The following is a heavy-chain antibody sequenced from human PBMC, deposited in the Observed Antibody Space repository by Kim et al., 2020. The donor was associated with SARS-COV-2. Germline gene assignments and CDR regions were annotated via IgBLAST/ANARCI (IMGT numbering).Heavy chain of an antibody. D-gene: IGHD4-17*01. CDR3: AKDIYGDSVFRLYYYGM. J-gene: IGHJ6*01. CDR2: ISYDGSNK. CDR1: GFTFSSYG. V-gene: IGHV3-30*18. Sequence: GGSLRLSCAASGFTFSSYGMHWVRQAPGKGLEWVAVISYDGSNKYYADSVKGRFTISRDNSKNTLYLQMNSLRADDTAVYYCAKDIYGDSVFRLYYYGM.